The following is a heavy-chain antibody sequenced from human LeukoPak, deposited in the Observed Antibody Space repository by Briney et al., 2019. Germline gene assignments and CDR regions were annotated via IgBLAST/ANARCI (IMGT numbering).Heavy chain of an antibody. CDR3: ARDSSLAAHAFDI. Sequence: GGSPRLSCAASGFTFSSYSMNWVRQAPGKGLEWVSSISSSSSYIYYADSVKGRFTISRDNAKNSLYLQMNSLRAEDTAVYYCARDSSLAAHAFDIWGQGTMVTVSS. CDR1: GFTFSSYS. V-gene: IGHV3-21*01. CDR2: ISSSSSYI. J-gene: IGHJ3*02. D-gene: IGHD6-6*01.